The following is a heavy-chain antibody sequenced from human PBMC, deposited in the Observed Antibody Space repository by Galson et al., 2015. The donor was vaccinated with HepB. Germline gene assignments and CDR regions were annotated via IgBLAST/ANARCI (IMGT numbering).Heavy chain of an antibody. CDR1: GFTFSSYG. V-gene: IGHV3-23*01. Sequence: SLRLSCAASGFTFSSYGMSWVRQAPGKGLEWVSGIRGSGGTTYYADSVKGRFTISRDNSKNTLYLQMNSLGAEDTALYYCAKAPEYGTSDPFEYWGQGTLVTVSS. D-gene: IGHD6-6*01. CDR3: AKAPEYGTSDPFEY. CDR2: IRGSGGTT. J-gene: IGHJ4*02.